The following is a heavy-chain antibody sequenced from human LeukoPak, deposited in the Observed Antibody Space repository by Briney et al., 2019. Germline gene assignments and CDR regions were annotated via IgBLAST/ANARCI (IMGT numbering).Heavy chain of an antibody. Sequence: GGSLRLSCAASGFTVSSYSMNWVRQAPGKGLEWVSSIRSSSIYIYYADSVKGRFTISRDNAKSSLYLQMNSLRAEDTGVYYCARDSSSGWYEWFDPWGQGTLVTVSS. V-gene: IGHV3-21*01. D-gene: IGHD6-19*01. J-gene: IGHJ5*02. CDR1: GFTVSSYS. CDR2: IRSSSIYI. CDR3: ARDSSSGWYEWFDP.